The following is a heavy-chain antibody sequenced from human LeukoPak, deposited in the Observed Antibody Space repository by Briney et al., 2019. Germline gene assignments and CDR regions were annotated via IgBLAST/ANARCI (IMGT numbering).Heavy chain of an antibody. CDR3: ARDLILGDY. CDR2: INSGGST. D-gene: IGHD7-27*01. Sequence: GGSLRLSCAASGFTFSTYTMNWVRQAPGKGLEWVSVINSGGSTYYADSVKGRFTISRDNSKNTLYLQMNSLRTEDTALYYCARDLILGDYWGQGTLVTVSS. V-gene: IGHV3-66*01. J-gene: IGHJ4*02. CDR1: GFTFSTYT.